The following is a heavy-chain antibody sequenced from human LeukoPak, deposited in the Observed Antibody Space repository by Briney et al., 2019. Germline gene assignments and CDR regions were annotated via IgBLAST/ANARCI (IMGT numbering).Heavy chain of an antibody. D-gene: IGHD3-22*01. J-gene: IGHJ4*02. Sequence: PSETLSLTCTVSGYSISSGYYWGWIRQPPGKGLERIGSIFHSGTTYHNPSLKSRVTISVDMSKNQFSLRLSSVTAADAAVYYCARSSIVVIDATGYFDYWGQGILVTVSS. V-gene: IGHV4-38-2*02. CDR2: IFHSGTT. CDR3: ARSSIVVIDATGYFDY. CDR1: GYSISSGYY.